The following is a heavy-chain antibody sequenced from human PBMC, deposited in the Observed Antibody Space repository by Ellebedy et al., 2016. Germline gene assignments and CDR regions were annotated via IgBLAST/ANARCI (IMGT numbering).Heavy chain of an antibody. Sequence: SETLSLXXTVSGGSINSGAYYWTWVRQSAGKRLEWIGRIYTSGSPIYNPSLKSRVTMSIDTSKNHFSLEVRSVTAADTAVYYCASLTIPGGSDFWGQGTLVTVSS. V-gene: IGHV4-61*02. CDR3: ASLTIPGGSDF. D-gene: IGHD2-21*01. CDR1: GGSINSGAYY. CDR2: IYTSGSP. J-gene: IGHJ4*02.